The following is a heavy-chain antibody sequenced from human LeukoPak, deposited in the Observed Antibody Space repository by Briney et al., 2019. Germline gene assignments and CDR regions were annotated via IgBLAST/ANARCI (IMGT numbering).Heavy chain of an antibody. CDR3: ARDSPNEAILWWSIDY. V-gene: IGHV3-21*01. J-gene: IGHJ4*02. Sequence: GGSLRLSCTGSGFTFSSYSMNWVRQAPGKGLEGVSSISCSSSYRYYEESGKGRFSISRDNARNSLYLQTNSLRAEDTAVYYCARDSPNEAILWWSIDYWGQGTLVTVSS. CDR2: ISCSSSYR. D-gene: IGHD2-21*01. CDR1: GFTFSSYS.